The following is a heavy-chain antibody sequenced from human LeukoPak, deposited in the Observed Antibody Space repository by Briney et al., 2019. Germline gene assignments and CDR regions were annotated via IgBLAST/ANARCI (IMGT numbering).Heavy chain of an antibody. V-gene: IGHV1-8*01. D-gene: IGHD6-13*01. CDR2: MNPNSGNT. CDR3: ARHIAAAGRTFDY. CDR1: GYTFTSYD. J-gene: IGHJ4*02. Sequence: AASVKVSCKASGYTFTSYDINWVRQATGQGLEWMGWMNPNSGNTGYAQKFQGRVTMTRNTSISTAYMKLSSLRSEDTAVYYCARHIAAAGRTFDYWGQGTLVTVSS.